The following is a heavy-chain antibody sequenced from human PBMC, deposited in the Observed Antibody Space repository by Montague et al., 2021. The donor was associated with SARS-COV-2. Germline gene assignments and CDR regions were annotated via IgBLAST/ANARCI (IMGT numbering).Heavy chain of an antibody. V-gene: IGHV4-39*01. Sequence: SETLSLTCTVAGGSISSRSYYWGWIRQPPGKGLEWFGSIFYSGSTXYXPSLKSRVTISVDTSKNQFSLKLSSVTAADTAVYCCASMVRAQVYYFDYWGQGTLVTVSS. D-gene: IGHD3-10*01. CDR2: IFYSGST. CDR1: GGSISSRSYY. CDR3: ASMVRAQVYYFDY. J-gene: IGHJ4*02.